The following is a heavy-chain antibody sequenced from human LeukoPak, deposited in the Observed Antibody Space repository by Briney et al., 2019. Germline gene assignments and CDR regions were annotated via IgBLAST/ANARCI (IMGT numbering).Heavy chain of an antibody. CDR1: GYRFTSYC. CDR2: IYLADSYT. V-gene: IGHV5-51*01. CDR3: ARHGQELVPDY. D-gene: IGHD3-9*01. J-gene: IGHJ4*02. Sequence: GESLKISCRGSGYRFTSYCIACVRQMPGKGLEWMGIIYLADSYTTYSPSFQGQVTISADESISTAYLQWNSLKASDSAMYYCARHGQELVPDYWGQGTLVTVSS.